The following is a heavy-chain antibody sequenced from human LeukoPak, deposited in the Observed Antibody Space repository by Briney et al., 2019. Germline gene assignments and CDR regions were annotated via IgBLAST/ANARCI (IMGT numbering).Heavy chain of an antibody. J-gene: IGHJ4*02. V-gene: IGHV4-4*07. CDR3: ARTHGYDIFSY. CDR2: VYTSGST. Sequence: SETLSLTCTVSGVSISSYYWNWIRQPAGKGLEWIGRVYTSGSTNYNPSLKSRVTMSLDTSKNQFSLRLTSVTAADTAVYYCARTHGYDIFSYWGQGTLVTVSS. D-gene: IGHD3-9*01. CDR1: GVSISSYY.